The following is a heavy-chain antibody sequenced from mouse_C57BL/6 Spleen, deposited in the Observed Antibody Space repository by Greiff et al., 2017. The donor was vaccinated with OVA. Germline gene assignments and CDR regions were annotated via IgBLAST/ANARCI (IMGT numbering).Heavy chain of an antibody. J-gene: IGHJ2*01. CDR1: GYTFTSYW. CDR3: ARTTVVSPYYFDY. CDR2: IDPSDSYT. D-gene: IGHD1-1*01. Sequence: QVQLQQPGAELVMPGASVKLSCKASGYTFTSYWMHWVKQRPGQGLEWIGEIDPSDSYTNYNQKFKGKSTLTVDTSSSPAYMQLSSLTSEDAAVYYCARTTVVSPYYFDYWGQGTTLTVSS. V-gene: IGHV1-69*01.